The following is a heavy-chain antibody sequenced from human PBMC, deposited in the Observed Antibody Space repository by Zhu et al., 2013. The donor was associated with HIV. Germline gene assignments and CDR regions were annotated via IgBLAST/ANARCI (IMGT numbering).Heavy chain of an antibody. CDR3: ARDLTVDIVATTGGWFDP. Sequence: QVQLVQSGAEVKKPGSSVKVSCKASGGTFSSYAISWVRQAPGQGLEWMGGIIPIFGTANYAQKFQGRVTITADESTSTAYMELSSLRSEDTAVYYCARDLTVDIVATTGGWFDPWGQGTLGHRLL. V-gene: IGHV1-69*01. J-gene: IGHJ5*02. CDR1: GGTFSSYA. D-gene: IGHD5-12*01. CDR2: IIPIFGTA.